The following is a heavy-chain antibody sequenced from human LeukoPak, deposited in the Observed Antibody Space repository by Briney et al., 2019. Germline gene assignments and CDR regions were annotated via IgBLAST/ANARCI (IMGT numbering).Heavy chain of an antibody. Sequence: ASVKVSCKASGYTFTSYGISWVRQAPGQGLEWMGWISAYNGNTNYAQKLQGRVTMTTDTSTSTAYMELRSLRSDDTAMYYCARGLPYSSGVGYYYYYGMDVWGQGTTVIASS. D-gene: IGHD6-19*01. V-gene: IGHV1-18*01. CDR3: ARGLPYSSGVGYYYYYGMDV. CDR1: GYTFTSYG. CDR2: ISAYNGNT. J-gene: IGHJ6*02.